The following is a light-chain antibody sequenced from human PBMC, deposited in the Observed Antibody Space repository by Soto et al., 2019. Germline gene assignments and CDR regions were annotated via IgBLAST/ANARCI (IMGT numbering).Light chain of an antibody. V-gene: IGKV3-20*01. Sequence: DIVLTQSPRTLSLSPGERATRSCMASQSFSGSYVAWYQEKPRQAPSLLIYGESNRATGNPDRFTGSGSGTDFTLTTSRLESDDFAEYYCQEYSNSRTFGQGTEVEIK. CDR1: QSFSGSY. CDR3: QEYSNSRT. J-gene: IGKJ1*01. CDR2: GES.